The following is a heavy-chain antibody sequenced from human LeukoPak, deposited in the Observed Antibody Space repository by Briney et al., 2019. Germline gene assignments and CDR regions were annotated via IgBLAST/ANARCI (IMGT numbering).Heavy chain of an antibody. Sequence: SETLSLTCTVSGGSISSYYWSWIRQPPGRGLEWIGYIYYSGSTNYKSSLKSRVTISVDTSKNQFSLKLSSVTAADTAVYYCARTTEGGYSYGYFYYYYMDVWGKGTTVTISS. CDR1: GGSISSYY. CDR2: IYYSGST. D-gene: IGHD5-18*01. J-gene: IGHJ6*03. CDR3: ARTTEGGYSYGYFYYYYMDV. V-gene: IGHV4-59*01.